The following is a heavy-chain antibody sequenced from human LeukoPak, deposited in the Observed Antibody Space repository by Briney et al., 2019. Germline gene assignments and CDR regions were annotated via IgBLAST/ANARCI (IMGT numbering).Heavy chain of an antibody. CDR1: GFTFSSYG. V-gene: IGHV3-30*18. CDR3: AKPEALWEPLRGGFDY. J-gene: IGHJ4*02. Sequence: PGRSLRLSCAASGFTFSSYGMHWVRQAPGKGLEWVAVISYDGNNKYSADSVKGRFTISRDNSKNTLYLQMNSLRTEDTAVYYCAKPEALWEPLRGGFDYWGQGTLVTVSS. CDR2: ISYDGNNK. D-gene: IGHD1-26*01.